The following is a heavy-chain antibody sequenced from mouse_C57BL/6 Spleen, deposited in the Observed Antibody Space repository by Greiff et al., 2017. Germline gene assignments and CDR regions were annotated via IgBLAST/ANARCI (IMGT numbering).Heavy chain of an antibody. CDR2: ISNLAYSI. J-gene: IGHJ2*01. Sequence: EVMLVESVGGLVQPGGSLKLSCAASGFTFSDYGMAWVRQAPRKGPEWVAFISNLAYSIYYAATVPGRFTISGENAKNTLYLEMSSLRSEDTAMYYCARQDYGSSLDYWGQGTTLTVSS. CDR3: ARQDYGSSLDY. CDR1: GFTFSDYG. D-gene: IGHD1-1*01. V-gene: IGHV5-15*01.